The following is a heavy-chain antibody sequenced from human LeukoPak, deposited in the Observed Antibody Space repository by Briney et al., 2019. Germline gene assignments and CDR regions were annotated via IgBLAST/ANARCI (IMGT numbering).Heavy chain of an antibody. CDR1: GGSISSGGYS. Sequence: PQTLSLICAVSGGSISSGGYSWSWIRQPPGTGLEWIGYIYHSGSTYYNPSLKSRVTISVDRSKNQFSLKLSSVTAADTAVYYCARGRTTVTTKVKDYGMDVWGQGTTVTVSS. V-gene: IGHV4-30-2*01. CDR2: IYHSGST. CDR3: ARGRTTVTTKVKDYGMDV. D-gene: IGHD4-17*01. J-gene: IGHJ6*02.